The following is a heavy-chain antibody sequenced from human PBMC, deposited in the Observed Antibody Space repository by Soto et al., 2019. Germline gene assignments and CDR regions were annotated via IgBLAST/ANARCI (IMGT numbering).Heavy chain of an antibody. V-gene: IGHV1-18*04. CDR1: GYTFINNA. CDR3: ARDSSSGTFEN. J-gene: IGHJ4*02. Sequence: ASVKVSCKASGYTFINNAITWVRQAPGQGLEWLGWISTENGNTNYAQNLQGRVILTSDRSTNTAYMELRSLRAEDTATYYCARDSSSGTFENWGQGAMVTVPS. CDR2: ISTENGNT. D-gene: IGHD3-22*01.